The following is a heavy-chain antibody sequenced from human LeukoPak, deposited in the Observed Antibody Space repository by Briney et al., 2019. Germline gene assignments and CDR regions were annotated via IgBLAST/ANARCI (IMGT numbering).Heavy chain of an antibody. CDR3: AGALYYYDSSGYSDY. CDR1: GFTFSDYY. V-gene: IGHV3-11*01. D-gene: IGHD3-22*01. Sequence: GGSLRLSCAASGFTFSDYYMSWIRQAPGKGLEWVSYISSSGSTIYYADSVKGRFTISRDNAKNSLYLQMNSLRAEDTAVYYCAGALYYYDSSGYSDYGGQGPLVTVSS. CDR2: ISSSGSTI. J-gene: IGHJ4*02.